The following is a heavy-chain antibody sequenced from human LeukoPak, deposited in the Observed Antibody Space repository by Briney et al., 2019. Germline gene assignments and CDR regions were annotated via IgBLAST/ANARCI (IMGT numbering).Heavy chain of an antibody. D-gene: IGHD2-8*01. Sequence: GGSLRLSCEASGLNFSNYAMSWVRQAPGKGLEWVSAISGSGGSTYYADSVKGRFTISRDNSKNTLYLQMNSLRAEDTAVYYCAKWADVYPYYYYYMDVWGKGTTVTISS. V-gene: IGHV3-23*01. J-gene: IGHJ6*03. CDR3: AKWADVYPYYYYYMDV. CDR2: ISGSGGST. CDR1: GLNFSNYA.